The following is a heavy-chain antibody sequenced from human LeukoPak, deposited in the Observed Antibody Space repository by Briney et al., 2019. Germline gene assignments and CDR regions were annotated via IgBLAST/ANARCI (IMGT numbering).Heavy chain of an antibody. Sequence: GGSLRLSCAASGFTFSSYWMSWVRQAPGKGLEWVANIKQDGSEKYYVDSVKGRFTICRDNAKNSLYLQMNSMRAEDTAVYYCARDRASEYHYSYGMDVWGKGTTVTVPS. CDR3: ARDRASEYHYSYGMDV. CDR2: IKQDGSEK. CDR1: GFTFSSYW. D-gene: IGHD3-10*01. V-gene: IGHV3-7*03. J-gene: IGHJ6*04.